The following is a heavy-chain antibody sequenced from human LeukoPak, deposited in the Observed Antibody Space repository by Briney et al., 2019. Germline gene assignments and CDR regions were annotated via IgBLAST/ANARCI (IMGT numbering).Heavy chain of an antibody. CDR3: ARVGARGIAVAGTTHTNDYYYYGMDV. CDR1: GFTFSSYS. D-gene: IGHD6-19*01. V-gene: IGHV3-48*01. Sequence: GGSLRLSCAASGFTFSSYSMNWVRQAPGKGLEWVSYISSSSSTIYYADSVKGRFTISRDNAKNSLYLQMNSLRAEDTAVYYCARVGARGIAVAGTTHTNDYYYYGMDVWGQGTTVTVSS. CDR2: ISSSSSTI. J-gene: IGHJ6*02.